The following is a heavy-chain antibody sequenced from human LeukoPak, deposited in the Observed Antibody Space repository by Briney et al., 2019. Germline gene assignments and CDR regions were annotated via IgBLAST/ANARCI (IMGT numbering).Heavy chain of an antibody. CDR1: GGSISSFY. J-gene: IGHJ5*02. CDR3: ARHGTSGTNLNWFDP. CDR2: IYYSGST. V-gene: IGHV4-59*01. Sequence: SETQSLTCTVSGGSISSFYWSWIRQPPGKGLEWIGYIYYSGSTNYNPSLKSRVTISVDTSKNQFSLKLSSVTAADTAVYCCARHGTSGTNLNWFDPWGQGTLVTVSS. D-gene: IGHD1-1*01.